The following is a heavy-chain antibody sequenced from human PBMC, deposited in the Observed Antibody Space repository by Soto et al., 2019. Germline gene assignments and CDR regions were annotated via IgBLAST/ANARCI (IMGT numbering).Heavy chain of an antibody. J-gene: IGHJ4*02. CDR3: AKDPLPHLETAYYFDY. V-gene: IGHV3-9*01. CDR2: ISWNSGSI. Sequence: EVQLVESGGGLVQPGRSLRLSCAASGFTFDDYAMHWVRQAPGKGLEWVSGISWNSGSIGYADSVKGRFTISRDNAKNSLYLQMNSLRAEDTALYYCAKDPLPHLETAYYFDYWGQGTLVTVSS. CDR1: GFTFDDYA.